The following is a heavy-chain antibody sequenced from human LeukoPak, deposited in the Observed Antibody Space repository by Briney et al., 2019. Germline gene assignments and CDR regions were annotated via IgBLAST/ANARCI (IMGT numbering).Heavy chain of an antibody. J-gene: IGHJ4*02. CDR1: GGSISSYY. Sequence: ASETLSLTCTVSGGSISSYYWSWIRQPPGKGLEWIGYIYYSGSTNYNPSLKSRVTISVDTSKNQFSLKLSSVTAADTAVYYCAAGGSGYYSFDYWGQGTLVTVSS. CDR3: AAGGSGYYSFDY. CDR2: IYYSGST. D-gene: IGHD3-22*01. V-gene: IGHV4-59*01.